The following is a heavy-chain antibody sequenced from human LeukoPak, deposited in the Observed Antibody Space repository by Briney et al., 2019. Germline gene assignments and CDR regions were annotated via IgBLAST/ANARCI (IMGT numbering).Heavy chain of an antibody. J-gene: IGHJ4*02. CDR1: GFTVSSNY. Sequence: GGSLRLSCAASGFTVSSNYMSWVRQAPGKGLEWVSVIYSGGSTYYADSVKGRFTISRDNSKNTLYLQMNSLRAEDTAVYYCARDRRRVVPAAIPDYWGQGTLVTVSS. D-gene: IGHD2-2*01. CDR3: ARDRRRVVPAAIPDY. CDR2: IYSGGST. V-gene: IGHV3-66*01.